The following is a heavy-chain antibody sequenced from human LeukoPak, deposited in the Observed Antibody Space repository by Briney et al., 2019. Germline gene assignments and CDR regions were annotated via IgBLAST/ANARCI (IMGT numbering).Heavy chain of an antibody. Sequence: SETLSLTCTVSGGSITSGSYYWSWIRQPAGKGLEWIGRIYTSGSTNYNPSLKSRVTISVDTSKNQFSLKLSYVTAADTAVYYCASLVTKYGSGSYYFDYWGQGTLVTVSS. D-gene: IGHD3-10*01. CDR2: IYTSGST. J-gene: IGHJ4*02. V-gene: IGHV4-61*02. CDR3: ASLVTKYGSGSYYFDY. CDR1: GGSITSGSYY.